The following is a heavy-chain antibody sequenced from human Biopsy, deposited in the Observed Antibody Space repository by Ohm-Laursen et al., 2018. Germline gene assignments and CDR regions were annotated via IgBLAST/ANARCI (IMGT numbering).Heavy chain of an antibody. Sequence: GTLSLNCTVSGGSISSDYWSWIRQPPRKGLEWIGYISSRGSTNYNPSLRGRVTITVDTSKNQFSLKLASVTAADTAVFFCARLYRLDDYWNDDPPDAFDVWGQGTMVTVSS. J-gene: IGHJ3*01. CDR1: GGSISSDY. D-gene: IGHD3-3*01. CDR3: ARLYRLDDYWNDDPPDAFDV. CDR2: ISSRGST. V-gene: IGHV4-59*01.